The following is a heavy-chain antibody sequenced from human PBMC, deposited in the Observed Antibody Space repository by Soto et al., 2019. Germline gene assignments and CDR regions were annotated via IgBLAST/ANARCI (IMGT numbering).Heavy chain of an antibody. CDR2: IYYGGST. J-gene: IGHJ6*02. CDR1: GGSISTDY. V-gene: IGHV4-59*01. Sequence: QVQLQESGPGLVKPSETLSHTCTVSGGSISTDYWSWIRQPPGKRLEYIGFIYYGGSTNYNPSLESRVTISPDTSKNQFSLKLSSVTAADTAVYYCARGEWFLRGYGMDVWGRGTTVTVS. CDR3: ARGEWFLRGYGMDV. D-gene: IGHD3-3*01.